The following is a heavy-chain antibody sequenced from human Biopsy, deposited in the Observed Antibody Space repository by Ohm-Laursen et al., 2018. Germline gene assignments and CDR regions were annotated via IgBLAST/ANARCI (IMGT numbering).Heavy chain of an antibody. J-gene: IGHJ4*02. V-gene: IGHV4-38-2*02. CDR3: ARDYSWDY. D-gene: IGHD2-15*01. CDR1: GYIIDSNYY. CDR2: ILHNRGT. Sequence: GTLSLTCTVSGYIIDSNYYWGWIRQPPGKGLEWIGSILHNRGTFYNPSLQSRITISVDTSKNQFSLKLIPVTAADTAVYYCARDYSWDYWGQGILVTVSS.